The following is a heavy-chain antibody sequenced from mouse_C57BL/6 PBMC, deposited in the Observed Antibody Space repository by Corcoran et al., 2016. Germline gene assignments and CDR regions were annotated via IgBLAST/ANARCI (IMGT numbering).Heavy chain of an antibody. V-gene: IGHV9-3*01. CDR2: INTYSGVP. CDR1: GYTFTTYG. J-gene: IGHJ2*01. CDR3: ARSVLLRSPFDY. Sequence: QIQLVQSGPELKKPGETVKISCKASGYTFTTYGMSWVKQAPGKGLKWMGWINTYSGVPTYADDFKGRFAFSLETSASTAYLQINNLKNEDTATYFCARSVLLRSPFDYGGQGTTLTVSS. D-gene: IGHD1-1*01.